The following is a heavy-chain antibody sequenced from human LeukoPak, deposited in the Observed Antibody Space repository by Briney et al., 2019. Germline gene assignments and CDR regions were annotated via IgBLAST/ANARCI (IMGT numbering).Heavy chain of an antibody. CDR3: AKEDIMISSTPDNWFDA. Sequence: PGGSLRLSCAASGFTFSNYGVHWVRQAPGKGLEWISYVSGRSSFTSYAESVKGRFIISRDNAKNSVYLQMTNLRVEDTAIYYCAKEDIMISSTPDNWFDAWGQGTLVTVSS. V-gene: IGHV3-21*04. CDR1: GFTFSNYG. J-gene: IGHJ5*02. D-gene: IGHD3-16*01. CDR2: VSGRSSFT.